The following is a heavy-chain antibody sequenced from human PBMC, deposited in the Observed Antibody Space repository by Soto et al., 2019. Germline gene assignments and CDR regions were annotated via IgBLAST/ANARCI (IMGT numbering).Heavy chain of an antibody. Sequence: GGSLRLSCAASGFTFSSYAMHWVRQAPGKGLEWVAVISYDGSNKYYADSVKGRFTISRDNSKNTLYLQMNSLRAEDTAVYYCARGSIAGGGYFDYWGQGTMVTVSS. V-gene: IGHV3-30-3*01. CDR2: ISYDGSNK. CDR3: ARGSIAGGGYFDY. J-gene: IGHJ4*02. CDR1: GFTFSSYA. D-gene: IGHD6-13*01.